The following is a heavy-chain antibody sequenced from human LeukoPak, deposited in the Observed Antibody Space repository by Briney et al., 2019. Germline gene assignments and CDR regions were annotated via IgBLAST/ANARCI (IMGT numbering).Heavy chain of an antibody. Sequence: SETLSLTCAVSGGSISSSNWWSWVRQPPGKGLEWIGEIYHSGSTNYNPSLKSRVTISVDKSKNQFSLKLSSVTTADTAVYYCARELLKDGSGSYYKRTWFDPWGQGTLVTVSS. V-gene: IGHV4-4*02. CDR3: ARELLKDGSGSYYKRTWFDP. CDR2: IYHSGST. D-gene: IGHD3-10*01. CDR1: GGSISSSNW. J-gene: IGHJ5*02.